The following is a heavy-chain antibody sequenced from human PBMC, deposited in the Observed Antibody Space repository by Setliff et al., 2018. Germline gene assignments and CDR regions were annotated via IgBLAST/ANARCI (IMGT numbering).Heavy chain of an antibody. J-gene: IGHJ3*02. CDR2: FNRTRKI. CDR3: AGGGRYCGGDCYQDDAFDI. Sequence: SETLSLTCEVSGGSFSDYYWSWIRQSPGKGLEWLGDFNRTRKIDYSPSLKSRLTISVXXXKKQFSLXXNSVTAADTAMYYCAGGGRYCGGDCYQDDAFDIWGQGTMVTVSS. CDR1: GGSFSDYY. D-gene: IGHD2-21*02. V-gene: IGHV4-34*01.